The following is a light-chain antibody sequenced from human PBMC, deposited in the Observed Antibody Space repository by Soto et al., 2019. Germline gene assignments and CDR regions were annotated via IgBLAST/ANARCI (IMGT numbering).Light chain of an antibody. Sequence: QPVLTQSPSASASLGASVKLTCTLSSGHSSYAIAWHQQQPETGPRYLMKLNSDGSHNKGDGIPDRFSGSSSGAERYLTISPLQLEEGADYYLQPWGTVFSGVLGGGTKLPV. V-gene: IGLV4-69*01. CDR2: LNSDGSH. J-gene: IGLJ3*02. CDR1: SGHSSYA. CDR3: QPWGTVFSGV.